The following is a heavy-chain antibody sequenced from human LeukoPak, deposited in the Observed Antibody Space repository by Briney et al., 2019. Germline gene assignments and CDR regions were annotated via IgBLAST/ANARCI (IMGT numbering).Heavy chain of an antibody. D-gene: IGHD6-19*01. CDR3: ARDSALAQAVMFDY. CDR1: GYSISSGYY. J-gene: IGHJ4*02. V-gene: IGHV4-38-2*02. Sequence: SSETLSLTCTVSGYSISSGYYWGWIRQPPGKGLEWTESIDHSGSTYYNPSLKSRITISVDTSKNQFSLQLSSVSAADTAVYYFARDSALAQAVMFDYWGQGTLVTVPS. CDR2: IDHSGST.